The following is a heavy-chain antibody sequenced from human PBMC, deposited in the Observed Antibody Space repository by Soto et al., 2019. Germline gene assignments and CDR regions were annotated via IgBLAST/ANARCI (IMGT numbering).Heavy chain of an antibody. CDR1: GGYFSGHY. Sequence: PSETLSLTFAVYGGYFSGHYWSWIRQPPGKGLEWMGEINHSGSTNYNPSLKSRVTISVDTSKNQFSLTRNSGTAADTPEYFCGRGSAMMVVVERDARKEYYLDCWGQGTLVTVS. CDR3: GRGSAMMVVVERDARKEYYLDC. D-gene: IGHD3-22*01. J-gene: IGHJ4*02. V-gene: IGHV4-34*01. CDR2: INHSGST.